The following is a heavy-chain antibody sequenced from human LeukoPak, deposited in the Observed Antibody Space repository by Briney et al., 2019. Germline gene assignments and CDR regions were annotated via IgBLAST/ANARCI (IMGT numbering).Heavy chain of an antibody. D-gene: IGHD2-21*02. J-gene: IGHJ5*02. CDR1: GYTFTGYY. Sequence: ASVKVSCKASGYTFTGYYMHWVRQAPGQGLEWMGWINPNSGATSYLQKFQGRVTMTRDTSIKTAYMELSSLRSDDTAVYYCAKQRGDASLSESWGQRTLVTVSS. CDR3: AKQRGDASLSES. V-gene: IGHV1-2*02. CDR2: INPNSGAT.